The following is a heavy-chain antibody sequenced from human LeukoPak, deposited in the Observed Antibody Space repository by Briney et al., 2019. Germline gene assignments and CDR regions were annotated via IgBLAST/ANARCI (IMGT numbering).Heavy chain of an antibody. Sequence: ASVTVSFTSSGYTFTSYYIHWVRQAPGQRLAGMGVINPSGGSTTYAQNFQGRVTMTTDTSTRTVYMELSSLRSEDPAVYYCARDRASGSYQVSFCYDLDVWGRGTTVTVSS. D-gene: IGHD3-10*01. V-gene: IGHV1-46*01. CDR1: GYTFTSYY. CDR3: ARDRASGSYQVSFCYDLDV. J-gene: IGHJ6*02. CDR2: INPSGGST.